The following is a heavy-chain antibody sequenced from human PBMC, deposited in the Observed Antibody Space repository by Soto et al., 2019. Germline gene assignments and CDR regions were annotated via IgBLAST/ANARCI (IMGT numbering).Heavy chain of an antibody. CDR1: GYTFTSYG. Sequence: GASVKVSCKASGYTFTSYGISWVRQAPGQGLEWMGWISAYNGNTNYAQKLQGRVTMTTDTSTSTAYMELRSLRSDDTAVYYCARAQSQATYYDFWSGYSPFYFDYWGQGTLVTVSS. V-gene: IGHV1-18*01. J-gene: IGHJ4*02. CDR3: ARAQSQATYYDFWSGYSPFYFDY. D-gene: IGHD3-3*01. CDR2: ISAYNGNT.